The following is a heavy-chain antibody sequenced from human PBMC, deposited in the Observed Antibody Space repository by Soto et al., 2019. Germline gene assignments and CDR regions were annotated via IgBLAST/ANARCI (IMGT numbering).Heavy chain of an antibody. D-gene: IGHD2-2*01. CDR3: ARDEIVVVPATMVYYIMDV. V-gene: IGHV1-18*01. CDR2: ISPYNGNT. Sequence: QVQLVQSGAEVRKPGASVKVSCKASGYSFTTYGISWVQRAPGQGLEWMGWISPYNGNTSYAQKAEGRATMTTDTATGTGYMALRSLRSDDTAVYYCARDEIVVVPATMVYYIMDVWGQGTTVTVSS. CDR1: GYSFTTYG. J-gene: IGHJ6*02.